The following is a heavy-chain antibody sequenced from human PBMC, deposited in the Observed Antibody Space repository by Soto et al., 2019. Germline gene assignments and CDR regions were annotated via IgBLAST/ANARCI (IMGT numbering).Heavy chain of an antibody. Sequence: PSETLSLTCAVSGGSISSGGYSWSWIRQPPGKGLEWIGYIYHSGSTNYNQSLKSRVNILVDKSKNQFSLKVKSETAADTALYYCARRNDDILNGDPYNWFDPWGQGTLVTVSS. D-gene: IGHD3-9*01. J-gene: IGHJ5*02. CDR1: GGSISSGGYS. V-gene: IGHV4-30-2*01. CDR2: IYHSGST. CDR3: ARRNDDILNGDPYNWFDP.